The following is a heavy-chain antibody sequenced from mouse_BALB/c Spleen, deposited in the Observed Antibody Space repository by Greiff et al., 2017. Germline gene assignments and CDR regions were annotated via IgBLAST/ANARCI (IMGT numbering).Heavy chain of an antibody. V-gene: IGHV1-69*02. CDR2: IDPSDSYT. Sequence: VQLQQPGAELVKPGASVKLSCKASGYTFTSYWMNWVKQRPGQGLEWIGEIDPSDSYTNYNQKFKGKATLTVDKSSSTAYMQLSSLTSEDSAVYYCARGDFDYWGEGTPLTVSS. CDR1: GYTFTSYW. J-gene: IGHJ2*01. CDR3: ARGDFDY.